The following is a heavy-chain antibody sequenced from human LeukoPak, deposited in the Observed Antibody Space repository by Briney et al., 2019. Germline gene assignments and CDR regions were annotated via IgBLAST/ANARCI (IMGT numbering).Heavy chain of an antibody. Sequence: PSETLSLTCTVSGGSISSSSYYWGWIRQPPGKGLEWIGSIYYSGSTYYNPSLKSRVTISVDTSKNQFSLKLSSVTAADTAVYYCARGEDSFIPGNYYGSGSIEYWGQGTLVTVSS. D-gene: IGHD3-10*01. CDR2: IYYSGST. V-gene: IGHV4-39*07. J-gene: IGHJ4*02. CDR3: ARGEDSFIPGNYYGSGSIEY. CDR1: GGSISSSSYY.